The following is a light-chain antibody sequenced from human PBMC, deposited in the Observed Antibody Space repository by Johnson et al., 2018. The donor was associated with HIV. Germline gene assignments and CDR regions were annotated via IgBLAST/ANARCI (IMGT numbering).Light chain of an antibody. CDR3: GTWDASLSPGGV. J-gene: IGLJ1*01. CDR1: SSDMGNYD. CDR2: EDD. Sequence: QSVLTQPPSVSAAPGQKVTISCSGSSSDMGNYDVSWYQQLPGTAPKLLVYEDDKRPSDIPDRFSGSKSGTSAPLGITGLQPGDEADYYCGTWDASLSPGGVFGTGTKVTVL. V-gene: IGLV1-51*02.